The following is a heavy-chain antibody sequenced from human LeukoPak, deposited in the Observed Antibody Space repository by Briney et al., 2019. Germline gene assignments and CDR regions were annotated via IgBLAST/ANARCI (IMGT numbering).Heavy chain of an antibody. D-gene: IGHD3-10*01. CDR1: GGSISSYY. CDR2: IYYSGST. V-gene: IGHV4-59*01. CDR3: ARVDVRFGELPS. Sequence: SETLSLTCTVSGGSISSYYWSWTRQPPGKGLEWIGYIYYSGSTNYNPSLKSRVTISVDTSKNQFSLKLSSVTAADTAVYYCARVDVRFGELPSWGQGTLVTVSS. J-gene: IGHJ4*02.